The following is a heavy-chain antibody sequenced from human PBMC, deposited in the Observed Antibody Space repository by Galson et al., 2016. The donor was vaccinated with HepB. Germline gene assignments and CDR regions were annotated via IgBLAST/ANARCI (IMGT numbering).Heavy chain of an antibody. CDR1: GDTFSRHT. D-gene: IGHD4-23*01. J-gene: IGHJ4*02. CDR2: IIPIFGTT. V-gene: IGHV1-69*06. CDR3: ARDPGGFGGSFGS. Sequence: SVKVSCKASGDTFSRHTISWVRQAPGQGLEWMGGIIPIFGTTDYAQKFQGRITIIADKSTTTAYMDLVSLGFDDTAIYYCARDPGGFGGSFGSCGQGTLVTVSS.